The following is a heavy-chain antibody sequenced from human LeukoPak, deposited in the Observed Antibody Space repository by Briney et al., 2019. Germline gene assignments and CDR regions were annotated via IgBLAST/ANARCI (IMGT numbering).Heavy chain of an antibody. Sequence: GGSLRLSCAASGFTFSNFAMSWVRQAPGKGLEWVSSISASGGTTYYADSVKGRFTISRDNSKNTFNLQMNSLGAEDTAVYYCAKAPGGYYPAWGQGTLVTVSS. D-gene: IGHD3-22*01. CDR1: GFTFSNFA. V-gene: IGHV3-23*01. J-gene: IGHJ5*02. CDR2: ISASGGTT. CDR3: AKAPGGYYPA.